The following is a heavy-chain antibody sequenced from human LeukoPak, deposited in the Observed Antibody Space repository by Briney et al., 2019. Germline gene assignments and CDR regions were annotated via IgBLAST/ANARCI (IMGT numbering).Heavy chain of an antibody. D-gene: IGHD6-13*01. J-gene: IGHJ4*02. V-gene: IGHV4-39*01. Sequence: SETLSLTCAVSGGSISSTSYYWAWIRQPPGKGLEWIGTIYYSGSTYHNPSLKSRVTMSVDTSRNQFSLKLSSVDAADTAVYYCASLKWGAAGTDYWGQGTLVTVSS. CDR3: ASLKWGAAGTDY. CDR2: IYYSGST. CDR1: GGSISSTSYY.